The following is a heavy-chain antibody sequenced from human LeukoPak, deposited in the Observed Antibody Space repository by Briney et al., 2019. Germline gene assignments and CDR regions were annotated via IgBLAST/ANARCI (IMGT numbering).Heavy chain of an antibody. CDR2: ISAYNGNT. CDR3: ARDPTATPTPNWFDP. Sequence: ASVKVSCKASGYTFTSYGISWVRQAPGQGLEWMGWISAYNGNTNYAQKLQGRVTMTTDTSTSTAYMELRSLRSDDTAVYYCARDPTATPTPNWFDPWGQGTLVTVSS. CDR1: GYTFTSYG. J-gene: IGHJ5*02. D-gene: IGHD2-15*01. V-gene: IGHV1-18*01.